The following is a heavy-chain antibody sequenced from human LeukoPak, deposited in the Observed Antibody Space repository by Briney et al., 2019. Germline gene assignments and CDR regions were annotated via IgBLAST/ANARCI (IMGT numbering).Heavy chain of an antibody. Sequence: PGGSLRLSCAASGFTLSSYAMSWVRQAPGKGLEWVSAISGSGGSTYYADSVKGRFTISRDNSKNTLYLQMNSLRAEDTAVYYCAKDRKQQLTFDYWGQGTLVTVSS. CDR1: GFTLSSYA. CDR3: AKDRKQQLTFDY. J-gene: IGHJ4*02. CDR2: ISGSGGST. V-gene: IGHV3-23*01. D-gene: IGHD6-13*01.